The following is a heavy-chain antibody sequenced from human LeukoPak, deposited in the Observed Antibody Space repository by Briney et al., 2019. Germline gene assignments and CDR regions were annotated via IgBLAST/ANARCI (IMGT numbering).Heavy chain of an antibody. J-gene: IGHJ5*02. CDR3: ARGVPLVRGVIPYNWFNP. Sequence: SETLSLTCTVSGGSINSYYSSWIRQPAGKGLEWIGRIYTSGSTNYNPSLKSRVTMSVDTSKNQFSVKLSSVTAADTAVYYCARGVPLVRGVIPYNWFNPWGQGTLVTVSS. CDR1: GGSINSYY. V-gene: IGHV4-4*07. CDR2: IYTSGST. D-gene: IGHD3-10*01.